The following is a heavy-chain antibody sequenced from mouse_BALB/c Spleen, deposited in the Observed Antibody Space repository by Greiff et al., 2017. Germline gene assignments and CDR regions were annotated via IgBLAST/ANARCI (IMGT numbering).Heavy chain of an antibody. V-gene: IGHV2-6-7*01. CDR1: GFSLTGYG. CDR3: AGVYYYGRGYVDY. Sequence: QVQLKESGPGLVAPSQSLSITCTVSGFSLTGYGVNWVRQPPGKGLEWLGMIWGDGSTDYNSALKSRLSISKDNSKSQVFLKMNSLQTDDTARYYCAGVYYYGRGYVDYWGQGTTLTVSS. J-gene: IGHJ2*01. CDR2: IWGDGST. D-gene: IGHD1-1*01.